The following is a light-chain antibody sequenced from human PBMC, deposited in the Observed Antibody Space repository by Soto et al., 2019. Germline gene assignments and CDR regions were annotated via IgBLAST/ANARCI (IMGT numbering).Light chain of an antibody. CDR2: AAS. CDR1: QALRTA. V-gene: IGKV1-13*02. Sequence: IQLTQSPSSLYASVGDRVTITCRASQALRTALGWFQQKPGKVPKVLIYAASILQSGVPSRFSGSGSGTDFTLTISSLQPEDFATYYCQQYYSYLLTFGGGTKVDIK. CDR3: QQYYSYLLT. J-gene: IGKJ4*01.